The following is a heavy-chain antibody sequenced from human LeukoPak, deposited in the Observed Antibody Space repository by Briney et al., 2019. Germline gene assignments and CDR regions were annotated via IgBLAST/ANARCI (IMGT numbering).Heavy chain of an antibody. J-gene: IGHJ4*02. V-gene: IGHV1-18*01. CDR3: ATIRFLEWLLLPY. D-gene: IGHD3-3*01. Sequence: ASVKVSCKASGYTFTSYAMHWVRQAPGQGLEWMGWISAYNGNTNYAQKLQGRVTMTTDTSTSTAYMELRSLRSDDTAVYYCATIRFLEWLLLPYWGQGTLVTVSS. CDR2: ISAYNGNT. CDR1: GYTFTSYA.